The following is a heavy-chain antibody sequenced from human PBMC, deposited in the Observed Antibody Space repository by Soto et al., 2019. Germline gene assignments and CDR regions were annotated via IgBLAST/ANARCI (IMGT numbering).Heavy chain of an antibody. V-gene: IGHV1-24*01. CDR2: FDPEDGET. CDR3: ATSFINQWLRPSPFDY. Sequence: ASVKVSCKVSRYTLTELSMHWVRQAPGKGLEWMGGFDPEDGETIYAQKFHGRVTMTEDTSTDTAYMELSSLRSEDTAVYYCATSFINQWLRPSPFDYWGQGTLVTVSS. CDR1: RYTLTELS. J-gene: IGHJ4*02. D-gene: IGHD5-12*01.